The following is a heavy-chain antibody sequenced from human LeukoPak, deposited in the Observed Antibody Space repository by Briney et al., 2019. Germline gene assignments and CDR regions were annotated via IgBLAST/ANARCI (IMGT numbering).Heavy chain of an antibody. V-gene: IGHV3-21*01. CDR1: GFDFSPYT. Sequence: PGGSLRLSCAASGFDFSPYTMNWVRQAPGKGLEWVSSITDSSNSMTYADSVRGRFFISRDNDKNSLYLQMNSLTLEDTALYYCARWGHYDLRRGVAFDVWGQGTMVTVSS. J-gene: IGHJ3*01. CDR3: ARWGHYDLRRGVAFDV. D-gene: IGHD3-3*01. CDR2: ITDSSNSM.